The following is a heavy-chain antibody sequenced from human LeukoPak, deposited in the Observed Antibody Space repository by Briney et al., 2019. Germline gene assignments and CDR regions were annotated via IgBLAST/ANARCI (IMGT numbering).Heavy chain of an antibody. CDR1: GFTLSSCS. Sequence: GGSLRLSCAASGFTLSSCSMNWVRQAPGKGLEWVSSISSSSSYIYYADSVKSRFTISRDNAKKSLFLQMNSLRAEDTAVYYCARRSAAKDAFDIWGQGTMVTVSS. V-gene: IGHV3-21*01. D-gene: IGHD6-25*01. J-gene: IGHJ3*02. CDR3: ARRSAAKDAFDI. CDR2: ISSSSSYI.